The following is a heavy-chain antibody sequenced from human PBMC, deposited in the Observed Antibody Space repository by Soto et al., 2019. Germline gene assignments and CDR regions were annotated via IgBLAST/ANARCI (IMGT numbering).Heavy chain of an antibody. Sequence: ASVKVSCKASGGTFSSYAISWVRQAPGQGLEWMGGIIPIFGTANYAQKFQGRVTITADESTSTAYMELSSLRSEDTAVYYCASTPDYYGSGSYYNDLGYYYGMDVWGQGTTVTVSS. CDR1: GGTFSSYA. CDR2: IIPIFGTA. D-gene: IGHD3-10*01. V-gene: IGHV1-69*13. J-gene: IGHJ6*02. CDR3: ASTPDYYGSGSYYNDLGYYYGMDV.